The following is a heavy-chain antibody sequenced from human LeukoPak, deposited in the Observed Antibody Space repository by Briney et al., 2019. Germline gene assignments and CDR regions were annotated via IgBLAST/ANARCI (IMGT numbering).Heavy chain of an antibody. Sequence: GGSLRLSCAASGFTFSSCGMHWVRQAPGKGLEWVAVISYDGSNKYYADSVKGRFTISRDNSKNTLYLQMNSLRAEDTAVYYCARAGYYDSSGYYYSTVFDYWGQGTLVTVSS. CDR2: ISYDGSNK. J-gene: IGHJ4*02. D-gene: IGHD3-22*01. CDR1: GFTFSSCG. CDR3: ARAGYYDSSGYYYSTVFDY. V-gene: IGHV3-30*03.